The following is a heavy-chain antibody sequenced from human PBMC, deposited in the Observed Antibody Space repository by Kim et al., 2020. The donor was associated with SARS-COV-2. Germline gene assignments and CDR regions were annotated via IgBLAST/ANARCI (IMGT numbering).Heavy chain of an antibody. Sequence: SETLSLTCTVSGGSISSYYWSWIRQPPGKGLEWIGYIYYSGSTNYNPSLKSRVTISVDTSKNQFSLKLSSVTAAVTAVYYCARRGGGSYSLGMDVWGQGT. CDR1: GGSISSYY. CDR2: IYYSGST. V-gene: IGHV4-59*01. CDR3: ARRGGGSYSLGMDV. D-gene: IGHD1-26*01. J-gene: IGHJ6*02.